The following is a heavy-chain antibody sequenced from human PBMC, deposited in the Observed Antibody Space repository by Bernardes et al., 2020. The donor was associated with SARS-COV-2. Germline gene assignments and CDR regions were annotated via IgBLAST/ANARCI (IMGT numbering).Heavy chain of an antibody. CDR3: VRGPSDDHGRFEY. V-gene: IGHV3-74*01. CDR2: ISSDGSRT. J-gene: IGHJ4*02. Sequence: GGSLRLSCAASGFTFSNYWMHWVRQAPGKGLMWVSRISSDGSRTTYADSVKGRFTISRDNTKNTLYLQMNSLRAEDTAVYYCVRGPSDDHGRFEYWGQGTLGTVSS. CDR1: GFTFSNYW.